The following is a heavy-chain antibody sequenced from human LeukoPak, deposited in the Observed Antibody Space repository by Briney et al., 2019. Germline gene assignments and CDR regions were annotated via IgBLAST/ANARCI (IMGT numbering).Heavy chain of an antibody. CDR3: ARDLTYDFWSGYYIPGEYYSAY. CDR1: VFTFSSYW. Sequence: PGGSLRLSCAASVFTFSSYWMHWGRQAPGKGRVCVSRINSDGGSTSYADSVKGGFTISRDNATNPLYPQTNSLRADDTAVYYSARDLTYDFWSGYYIPGEYYSAYGGQATLATAPS. D-gene: IGHD3-3*01. CDR2: INSDGGST. V-gene: IGHV3-74*01. J-gene: IGHJ4*02.